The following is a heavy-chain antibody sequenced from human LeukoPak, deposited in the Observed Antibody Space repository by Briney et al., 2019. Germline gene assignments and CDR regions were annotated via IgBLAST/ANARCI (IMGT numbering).Heavy chain of an antibody. Sequence: ASVTVSCKGSGYTFTGYYIHWVRQPPGPGPEWMGWINCNSGSINYAHKFQGRVTVTRDTSISTVYMELSSLRSDDTAVYYCVRVGYCTNGVCYSFDNWGQGTLVTVSS. CDR1: GYTFTGYY. V-gene: IGHV1-2*02. CDR3: VRVGYCTNGVCYSFDN. D-gene: IGHD2-8*01. J-gene: IGHJ4*02. CDR2: INCNSGSI.